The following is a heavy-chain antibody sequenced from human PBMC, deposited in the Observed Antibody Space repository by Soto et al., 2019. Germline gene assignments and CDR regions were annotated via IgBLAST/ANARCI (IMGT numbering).Heavy chain of an antibody. CDR2: INPNSGGT. J-gene: IGHJ6*02. CDR1: GFTFSAYY. Sequence: GASVKVSCKASGFTFSAYYIYWVRQAPGQGLEWIGWINPNSGGTNNAQKFQGRVTMTRDTSTSTVYMELSALISDDTAVYFCARSLLDEYSSSWRSAYYGMDVWGQATTVTVSS. CDR3: ARSLLDEYSSSWRSAYYGMDV. D-gene: IGHD2-2*01. V-gene: IGHV1-2*02.